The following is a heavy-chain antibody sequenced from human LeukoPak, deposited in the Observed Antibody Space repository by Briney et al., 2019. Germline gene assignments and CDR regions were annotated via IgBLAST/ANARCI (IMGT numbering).Heavy chain of an antibody. CDR1: VYTFTSYE. D-gene: IGHD2-2*01. CDR2: MNPNSGNT. J-gene: IGHJ5*02. CDR3: ARAARGYCSSTSCKRWFDP. V-gene: IGHV1-8*01. Sequence: ASVKVSCKASVYTFTSYEINWVRQATGQGLEWMGWMNPNSGNTGYAQKFQGRVTMTRNTSISTAYMELSSLRSEDTAVYYCARAARGYCSSTSCKRWFDPWGQGTLVTVSS.